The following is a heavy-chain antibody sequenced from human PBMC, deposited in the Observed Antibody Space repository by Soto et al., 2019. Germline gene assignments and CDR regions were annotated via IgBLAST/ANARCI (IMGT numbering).Heavy chain of an antibody. V-gene: IGHV3-21*01. CDR3: ARSWYSGSQEGPFDY. D-gene: IGHD1-26*01. CDR2: ISSSSSYI. CDR1: GFTFSSYS. Sequence: GGSLRLSCAASGFTFSSYSMNWVRQAPGKGLEWVSSISSSSSYIYYADSVKGRFTISRDNAKNSLYLQMNSLRAEDTAVYYCARSWYSGSQEGPFDYWGQGTLVTVSS. J-gene: IGHJ4*02.